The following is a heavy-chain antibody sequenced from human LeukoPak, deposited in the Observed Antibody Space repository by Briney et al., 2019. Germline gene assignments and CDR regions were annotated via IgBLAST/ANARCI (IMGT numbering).Heavy chain of an antibody. D-gene: IGHD3-10*01. CDR1: GYSFTSYD. CDR2: MNPNSGNT. J-gene: IGHJ4*02. V-gene: IGHV1-8*01. CDR3: ARVQRVKFPLKYYFDY. Sequence: ASVKVSCKASGYSFTSYDINWVRQATGQGLEWMGWMNPNSGNTVYAQKSQGRVTMTRSTSIGTAYMELSSLRSEDTAVYYCARVQRVKFPLKYYFDYWGQGTLVTVSS.